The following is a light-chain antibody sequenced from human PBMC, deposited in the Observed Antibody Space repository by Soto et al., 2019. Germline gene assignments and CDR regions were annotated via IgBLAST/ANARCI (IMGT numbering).Light chain of an antibody. CDR2: GAS. CDR3: QQYNNWPRT. Sequence: EIVFTQSPCTLSLSPGERATLSCRASQSVPRSYLAWYQQKPGQAPRLLIYGASTRATGIPARFSGSGSGTEFTLTISSLQSEDFAVYYCQQYNNWPRTFGQGTKVDIK. J-gene: IGKJ1*01. V-gene: IGKV3-15*01. CDR1: QSVPRSY.